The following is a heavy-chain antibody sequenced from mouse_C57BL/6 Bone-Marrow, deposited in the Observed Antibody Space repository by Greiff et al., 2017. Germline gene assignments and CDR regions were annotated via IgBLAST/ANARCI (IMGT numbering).Heavy chain of an antibody. CDR2: INPNNGGT. Sequence: EVQLQQSGPELVKPGASVKMSCKASGYTFTDYNMHWVKQSHGKSLEWIGYINPNNGGTSYNQKFKGKATLTVNTSSSTAYMELRSLTSEDSAVYYCARKANYDGAGFAYWGQGTLVTVSA. J-gene: IGHJ3*01. V-gene: IGHV1-22*01. CDR3: ARKANYDGAGFAY. D-gene: IGHD1-1*01. CDR1: GYTFTDYN.